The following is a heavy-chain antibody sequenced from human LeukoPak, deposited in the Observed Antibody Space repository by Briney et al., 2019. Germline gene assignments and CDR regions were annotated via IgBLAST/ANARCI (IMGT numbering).Heavy chain of an antibody. Sequence: ASVKVSCKASGYTFTSYYMHWVRQAPGQGLEWMGIINPSGGSTSYAQKFQGRVTMTRDTSTSTAYMELRSLRSDDTAVYYCARDSDYYDSSGYYNDHDAFDIWGQGTMVTVSS. J-gene: IGHJ3*02. CDR1: GYTFTSYY. CDR2: INPSGGST. CDR3: ARDSDYYDSSGYYNDHDAFDI. V-gene: IGHV1-46*01. D-gene: IGHD3-22*01.